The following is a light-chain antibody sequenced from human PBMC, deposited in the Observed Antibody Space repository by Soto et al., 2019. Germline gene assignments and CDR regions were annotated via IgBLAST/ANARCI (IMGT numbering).Light chain of an antibody. CDR2: NVH. Sequence: QSVLTQSASVSGSPGQSITISCTGTSSDVGNYNYVSGYQQHPGEVPKLIIFNVHNRPSGVSNRFSGSKSGNTASLTISGFQAEDEADYYCSSFTSSTTYVFGTGTKVTVL. CDR3: SSFTSSTTYV. V-gene: IGLV2-14*01. J-gene: IGLJ1*01. CDR1: SSDVGNYNY.